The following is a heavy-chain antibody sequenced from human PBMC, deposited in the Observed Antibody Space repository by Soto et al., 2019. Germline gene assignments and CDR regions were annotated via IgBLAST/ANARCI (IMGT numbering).Heavy chain of an antibody. CDR2: INAGNGNT. CDR3: ARPNSGFDS. Sequence: GASVKVSCKASGYTFTNYAMHWVRQAPGQRLEWLGWINAGNGNTKYSQKFQGRVTITRDTSASTVHMELSSLRSEDTAVYYCARPNSGFDSWGQGTLVTVS. CDR1: GYTFTNYA. D-gene: IGHD1-26*01. J-gene: IGHJ5*01. V-gene: IGHV1-3*01.